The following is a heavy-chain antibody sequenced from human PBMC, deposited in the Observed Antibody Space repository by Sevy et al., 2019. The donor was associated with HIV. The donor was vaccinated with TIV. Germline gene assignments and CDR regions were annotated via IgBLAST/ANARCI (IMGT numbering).Heavy chain of an antibody. CDR1: GFPFSDAW. CDR3: TTVWGSGTTWVRAFDL. Sequence: GGSLRLSCAASGFPFSDAWMNWVRQAPGKGLEWVGLIKNENEGGTTDFAAPVKGRFTISRDDSKNTLFLQMGSLKTEEPAIYFCTTVWGSGTTWVRAFDLWGQGTMVTVSS. J-gene: IGHJ3*01. CDR2: IKNENEGGTT. D-gene: IGHD1-7*01. V-gene: IGHV3-15*01.